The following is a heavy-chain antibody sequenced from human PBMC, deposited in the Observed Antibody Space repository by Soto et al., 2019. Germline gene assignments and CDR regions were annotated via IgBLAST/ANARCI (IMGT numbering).Heavy chain of an antibody. V-gene: IGHV1-18*01. CDR1: GYTFTSYG. D-gene: IGHD3-3*01. Sequence: ASVKVSCKASGYTFTSYGISWVRQAPGQGLEWMGWISAYNGNTNYAQKLQGRVTMTTDTSTSTAYMELRSLRSDDTAVYYCAIGSKYDFWSGKHNFDYGGQGPLVTVSS. CDR2: ISAYNGNT. CDR3: AIGSKYDFWSGKHNFDY. J-gene: IGHJ4*02.